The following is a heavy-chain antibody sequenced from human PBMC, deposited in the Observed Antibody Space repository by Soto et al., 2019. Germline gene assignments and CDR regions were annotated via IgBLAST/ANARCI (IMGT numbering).Heavy chain of an antibody. J-gene: IGHJ4*02. CDR2: IYYSGST. CDR1: GGSISSYY. Sequence: PSETRSLTCTVAGGSISSYYWSWTRRPPGKGLEWIGYIYYSGSTNYNPSLKSRVTISVDTSKNQFSLKLSSVTAADTAVYYCARDGSSGYYFDYWGQGTLVTVSS. V-gene: IGHV4-59*01. D-gene: IGHD3-22*01. CDR3: ARDGSSGYYFDY.